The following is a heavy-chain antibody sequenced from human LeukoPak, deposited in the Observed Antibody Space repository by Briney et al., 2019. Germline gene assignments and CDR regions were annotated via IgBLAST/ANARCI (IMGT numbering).Heavy chain of an antibody. D-gene: IGHD3-22*01. CDR2: LRYDGSNK. J-gene: IGHJ5*02. Sequence: GGPLRLSCAASGFTLSSYDMHWVRQAPGKGLEWVAFLRYDGSNKYYADSVKGRFTISRDNSKNTLYLQMNSLRVEDTAVYYCAKQPVLVNNPNWFDPWGQGTLVTVSS. CDR1: GFTLSSYD. V-gene: IGHV3-30*02. CDR3: AKQPVLVNNPNWFDP.